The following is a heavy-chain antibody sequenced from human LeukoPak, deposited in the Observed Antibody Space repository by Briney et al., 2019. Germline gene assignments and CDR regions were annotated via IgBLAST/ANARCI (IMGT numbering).Heavy chain of an antibody. CDR1: GYPFTFNY. J-gene: IGHJ4*02. CDR2: ISPNTGDT. CDR3: TVSFDY. Sequence: ASVKVSCKASGYPFTFNYIHWVRQAPGQGLEWIGWISPNTGDTHCAQNFQARVTMTRDTSITTAYMELSGLGYDDTAVYFCTVSFDYWGQGTLVTVSS. V-gene: IGHV1-2*02.